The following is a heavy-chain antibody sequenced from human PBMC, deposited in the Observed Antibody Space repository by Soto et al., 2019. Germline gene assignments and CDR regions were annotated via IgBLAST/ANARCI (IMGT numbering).Heavy chain of an antibody. Sequence: GASVKVSCKASGYTFTGYYMHWVLQAPGQGLEWMGWINPNSGGTNYAQKFQGRVTMTRDTSISTAYMELSRLRSDDTAVYYCARDFQGNGKSTYGMDVWGQGTTVTVSS. CDR2: INPNSGGT. V-gene: IGHV1-2*02. CDR3: ARDFQGNGKSTYGMDV. J-gene: IGHJ6*02. CDR1: GYTFTGYY.